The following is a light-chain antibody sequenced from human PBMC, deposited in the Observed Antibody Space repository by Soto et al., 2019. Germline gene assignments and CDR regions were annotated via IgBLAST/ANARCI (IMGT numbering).Light chain of an antibody. Sequence: QSVLTQPRSVSGSPGQSVTISWTGTSSDVGGYNYVSWYQQHPGKAPKLMIYDVSKRPSGVPDRFSGSKSGNTASLTISGLQAEDEADYYCCSYAGSYPVFGGGTKLTVL. CDR2: DVS. J-gene: IGLJ2*01. CDR3: CSYAGSYPV. V-gene: IGLV2-11*01. CDR1: SSDVGGYNY.